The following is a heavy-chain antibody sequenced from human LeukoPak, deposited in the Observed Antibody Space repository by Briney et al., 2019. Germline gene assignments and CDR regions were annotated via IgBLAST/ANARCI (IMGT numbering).Heavy chain of an antibody. CDR1: GGSISSYY. Sequence: SETLSLTCTVSGGSISSYYWSWIRQPPGKGLEWIGYIYYSGSTNYNPSLKSRVTISVDTSKNQFSLKLSSVTAADTAVYYCAREMEAAHSDWFDPWGQGTLVTVSS. D-gene: IGHD6-6*01. J-gene: IGHJ5*02. V-gene: IGHV4-59*12. CDR2: IYYSGST. CDR3: AREMEAAHSDWFDP.